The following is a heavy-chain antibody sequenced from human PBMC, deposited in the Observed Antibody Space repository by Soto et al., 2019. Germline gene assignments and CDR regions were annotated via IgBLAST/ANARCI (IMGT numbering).Heavy chain of an antibody. Sequence: QVHLVQSGAEVKKPGASVKVSCKGSGYAFTTYGITWVRQAPGQGPEWMGWISAHNGNTNYAQKLQGRVTVTRDTPTSTAYMELRRLRSDDTAVYYCARGRYGDYWGQGALVTVSS. J-gene: IGHJ4*02. D-gene: IGHD1-1*01. CDR3: ARGRYGDY. V-gene: IGHV1-18*01. CDR1: GYAFTTYG. CDR2: ISAHNGNT.